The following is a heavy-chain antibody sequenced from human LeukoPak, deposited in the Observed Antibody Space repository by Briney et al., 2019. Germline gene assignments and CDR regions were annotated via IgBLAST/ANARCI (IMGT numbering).Heavy chain of an antibody. CDR3: ARDAYSSGWSS. CDR1: GASISSNNYY. V-gene: IGHV4-39*07. J-gene: IGHJ4*02. D-gene: IGHD6-19*01. CDR2: IYYSGST. Sequence: SETLSLTCTVSGASISSNNYYWGWIRQPPGKGLEWIGSIYYSGSTYYSPSLKSRVIISVDTSKNQFSLKLSSVTAADTAVYYCARDAYSSGWSSWGQGTLVTVSS.